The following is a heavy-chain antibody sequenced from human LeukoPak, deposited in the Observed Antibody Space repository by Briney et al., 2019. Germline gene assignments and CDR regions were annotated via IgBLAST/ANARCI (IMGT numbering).Heavy chain of an antibody. D-gene: IGHD3-10*01. V-gene: IGHV4-4*07. J-gene: IGHJ3*02. CDR1: GGSISSYY. Sequence: PSETLSLTCTVSGGSISSYYWSWIRQPAGKGLEWIGRIYTSGSTNYNPSLKSRVTMSVDTSKNQFPLKLSSVTAADTAVYYCARGTRGGSGSYYNVGAFDIWGQGTMVTVSS. CDR2: IYTSGST. CDR3: ARGTRGGSGSYYNVGAFDI.